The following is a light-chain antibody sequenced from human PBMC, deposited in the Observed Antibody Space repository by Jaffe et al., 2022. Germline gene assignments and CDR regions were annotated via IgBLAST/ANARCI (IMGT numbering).Light chain of an antibody. V-gene: IGKV1-39*01. CDR3: QQSYSTPRT. CDR2: AAS. CDR1: QSISSY. Sequence: DIQMTQSPSSLSASVGDRVIITCRASQSISSYLNWYQQKPGKAPNLLIYAASSLQSGVPSRFSGSGSGTDFTLTISSLQPEDFATYYCQQSYSTPRTFGQGTKVEIK. J-gene: IGKJ1*01.